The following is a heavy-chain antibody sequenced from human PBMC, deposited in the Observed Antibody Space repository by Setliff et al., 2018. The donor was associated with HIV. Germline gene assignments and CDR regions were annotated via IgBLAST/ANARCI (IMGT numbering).Heavy chain of an antibody. CDR1: GGSFRGYF. Sequence: SETLSLTCAIYGGSFRGYFWIWIRQPPGKGLEWIGEINHRGSTNYNSSLKSRVTIGVDTSKNQFSLNLSAVTAADTAMYYCARGSVFWDRGNHYQYMDVWATGTTVTVS. J-gene: IGHJ6*03. D-gene: IGHD3-10*01. CDR3: ARGSVFWDRGNHYQYMDV. CDR2: INHRGST. V-gene: IGHV4-34*01.